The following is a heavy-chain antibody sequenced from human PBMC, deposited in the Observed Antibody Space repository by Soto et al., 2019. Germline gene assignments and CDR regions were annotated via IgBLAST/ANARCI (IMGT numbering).Heavy chain of an antibody. CDR3: ARHLPGAFDI. V-gene: IGHV4-59*08. J-gene: IGHJ3*02. Sequence: QVQLQESGPGLVQPSETLSLTCTVSGGSINSYYWSWIRQPHGKRLEWIGYIYYSGTTSYNPSLKSRVTMSVDTSKNQFSLKLSSVTAADTAVYYCARHLPGAFDIWGQGTLVTVSS. CDR1: GGSINSYY. CDR2: IYYSGTT.